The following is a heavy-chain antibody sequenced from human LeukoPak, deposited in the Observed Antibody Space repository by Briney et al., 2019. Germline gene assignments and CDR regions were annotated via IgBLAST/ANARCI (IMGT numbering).Heavy chain of an antibody. CDR3: TTGRYDFWSGYLAPDY. CDR2: IKSKTDGGTT. V-gene: IGHV3-15*01. J-gene: IGHJ4*02. CDR1: GLTFSNAW. D-gene: IGHD3-3*01. Sequence: GGSLRLSCVASGLTFSNAWMSWVRQAPGEGMEWVGRIKSKTDGGTTDYAAPVKGRFSISRDDSKNTLYLQMNSLETEDTAVYYCTTGRYDFWSGYLAPDYWGQGTLVTVSS.